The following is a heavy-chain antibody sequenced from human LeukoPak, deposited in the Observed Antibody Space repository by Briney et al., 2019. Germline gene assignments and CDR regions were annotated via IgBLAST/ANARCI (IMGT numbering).Heavy chain of an antibody. D-gene: IGHD1-26*01. V-gene: IGHV4-59*01. CDR2: ISYSGCI. Sequence: SETLSLTCIVSGGPISSYYWSWIRQPPGKGLEWIGYISYSGCINYNPSLKSRVTISVDTSKNQFSLKLSSVTAADTAVYYCARYSYSGSDAFDIWGQGTMVTVSS. CDR3: ARYSYSGSDAFDI. J-gene: IGHJ3*02. CDR1: GGPISSYY.